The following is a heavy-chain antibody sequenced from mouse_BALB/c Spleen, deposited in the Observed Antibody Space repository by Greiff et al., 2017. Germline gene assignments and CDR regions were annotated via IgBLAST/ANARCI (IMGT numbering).Heavy chain of an antibody. J-gene: IGHJ3*01. CDR3: ASGITTVVPPFAY. D-gene: IGHD1-1*01. Sequence: EVMLVESGGGLVKPGGSLKLSCAASGFTFSSYAMSWVRQTPEKRLEWVASISSGGSTYYPDSVKGRFTISRDNARNILYLQMSSLRSEDTAMYYCASGITTVVPPFAYWGQGTLVTVSA. V-gene: IGHV5-6-5*01. CDR2: ISSGGST. CDR1: GFTFSSYA.